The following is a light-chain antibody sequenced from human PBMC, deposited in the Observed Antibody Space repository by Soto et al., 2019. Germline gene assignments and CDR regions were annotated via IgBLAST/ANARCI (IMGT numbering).Light chain of an antibody. CDR1: RSVSSRY. V-gene: IGKV3-20*01. CDR2: GVS. CDR3: QQFGDSPPAFT. J-gene: IGKJ2*01. Sequence: ESMLTQSPGTLSLSPGDRATLSCRASRSVSSRYITWYQQKPGQAPRLLIYGVSIRATGIPDRFSGSGSGTDFTLTISRLEAEDFAVYYCQQFGDSPPAFTFGQGTKLEI.